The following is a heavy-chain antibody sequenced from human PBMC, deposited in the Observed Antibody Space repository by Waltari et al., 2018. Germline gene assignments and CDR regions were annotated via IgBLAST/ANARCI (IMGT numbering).Heavy chain of an antibody. CDR2: IQRSGRT. CDR1: GDSMSSGDW. J-gene: IGHJ4*02. Sequence: QLQLQESGPGLVKPSGTLSVTCTVSGDSMSSGDWWSWVCQSPEKGLEWIGQIQRSGRTHYNPSFESRVSISIDTSNNQFSLKVTSTTAADTAMYYCARDRGRGIYLDAWGRGTLVTVSA. V-gene: IGHV4-4*02. CDR3: ARDRGRGIYLDA. D-gene: IGHD2-15*01.